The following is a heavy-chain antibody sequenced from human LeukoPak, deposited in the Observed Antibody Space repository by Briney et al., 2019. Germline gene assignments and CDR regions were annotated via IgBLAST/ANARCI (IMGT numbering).Heavy chain of an antibody. CDR3: TSSSYYGGYPGY. V-gene: IGHV3-73*01. CDR1: GFTFSGSA. Sequence: GGSLRLSCAASGFTFSGSAMHWVRQASGKGLEWVGRIRSKANSYATAYAASVKGRFTISRDDSKNTAYLQMNSLKTGDTAIYYCTSSSYYGGYPGYWGQGTLVTVSS. CDR2: IRSKANSYAT. D-gene: IGHD5-12*01. J-gene: IGHJ4*02.